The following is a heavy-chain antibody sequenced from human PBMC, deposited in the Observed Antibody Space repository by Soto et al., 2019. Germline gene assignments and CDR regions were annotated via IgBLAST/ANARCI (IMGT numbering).Heavy chain of an antibody. D-gene: IGHD2-15*01. CDR1: GGSISSGGYY. J-gene: IGHJ5*02. V-gene: IGHV4-31*03. Sequence: TLSLTCPVSGGSISSGGYYWSCIRHQPGKGLEWIGYIYYSGSTYYNPSLKSRVTISVDTSKNQFSLKLSSVTAADTAVYYCARDGYCSGGSCYYGENWFDPWGQGTLVTVSS. CDR3: ARDGYCSGGSCYYGENWFDP. CDR2: IYYSGST.